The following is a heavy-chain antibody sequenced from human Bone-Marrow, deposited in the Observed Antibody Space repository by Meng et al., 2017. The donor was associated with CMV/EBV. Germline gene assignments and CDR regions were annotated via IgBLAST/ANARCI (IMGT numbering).Heavy chain of an antibody. J-gene: IGHJ4*02. V-gene: IGHV3-23*01. CDR3: AKVESSGRGWHSPFSY. CDR2: IGGSGGDT. CDR1: GFTFSSYA. D-gene: IGHD6-19*01. Sequence: SGFTFSSYAMSWVRRAPGKGLEWVSSIGGSGGDTYYADSVKGRFTISRDNSKNTLYLQMSSLRAEDTALYYCAKVESSGRGWHSPFSYWGQGTLVTVSS.